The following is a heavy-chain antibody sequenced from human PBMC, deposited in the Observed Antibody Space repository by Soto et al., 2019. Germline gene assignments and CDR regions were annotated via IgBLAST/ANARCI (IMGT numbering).Heavy chain of an antibody. Sequence: PGGSLRLSCAASGFTFSSYGMHWVRQAPGKGLEWVAVISYDGSNKYYADSVRGRFTISRDNSKNTLYLQMNSLRAEDTAVYYCAKDLYKVRGVYYYYGMDVWGQGTTVTVSS. D-gene: IGHD3-10*01. CDR3: AKDLYKVRGVYYYYGMDV. CDR1: GFTFSSYG. CDR2: ISYDGSNK. J-gene: IGHJ6*02. V-gene: IGHV3-30*18.